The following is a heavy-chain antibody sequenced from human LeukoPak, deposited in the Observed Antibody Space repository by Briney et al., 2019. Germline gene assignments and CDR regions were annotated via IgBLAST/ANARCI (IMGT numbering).Heavy chain of an antibody. Sequence: SETLSLTCTVSGGSISSYYWSWIRQPPGKGLEWIGYIYYSGSTNYNPSLKSRVTISVDASKNQFSLKLSSVTAADTAVYYCARSVVPAAMLNWFDPWGQGTLVTVSS. J-gene: IGHJ5*02. D-gene: IGHD2-2*01. CDR3: ARSVVPAAMLNWFDP. CDR1: GGSISSYY. CDR2: IYYSGST. V-gene: IGHV4-59*01.